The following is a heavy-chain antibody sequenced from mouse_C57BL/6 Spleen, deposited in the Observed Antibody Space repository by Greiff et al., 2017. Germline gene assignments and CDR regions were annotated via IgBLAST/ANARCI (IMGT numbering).Heavy chain of an antibody. D-gene: IGHD2-3*01. CDR1: GYTFTDYN. CDR2: INPNNGGT. V-gene: IGHV1-18*01. CDR3: ARSRDGYL. Sequence: LVEPGASVKIPCKASGYTFTDYNMAWVKQSHGKSLEWIGDINPNNGGTIYNQKFKGKATVTVDKSSSTAYMELRSLTSEDTAVYYCARSRDGYLWGQGTSVTVSS. J-gene: IGHJ4*01.